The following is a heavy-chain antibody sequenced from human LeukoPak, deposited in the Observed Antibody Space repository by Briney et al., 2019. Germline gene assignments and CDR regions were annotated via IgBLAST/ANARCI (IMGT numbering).Heavy chain of an antibody. D-gene: IGHD2-2*01. Sequence: GESLKISCKGSGYSFTSYWIGWVRQMPGKGLGWMGIIYPGDSDTRYSPSFQGQVTISADKSISTAYLQWSSLRASDTAMYYCARQIGVCSSTSCPESHYYYMDVWGKGTTVTVSS. V-gene: IGHV5-51*01. CDR2: IYPGDSDT. CDR1: GYSFTSYW. CDR3: ARQIGVCSSTSCPESHYYYMDV. J-gene: IGHJ6*03.